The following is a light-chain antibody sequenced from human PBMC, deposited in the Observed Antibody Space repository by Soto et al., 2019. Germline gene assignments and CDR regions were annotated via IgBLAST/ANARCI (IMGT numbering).Light chain of an antibody. Sequence: IQMTQSPSSLSASVGDRVTITCRASQGITHYLGWYQQKPGKATKRLIFDVSTLQSGVPSRFSGSGSGTEFTLTIRNLQPEDFATYYCLQHESYPRAFGQGTKLEL. CDR1: QGITHY. V-gene: IGKV1-17*02. CDR2: DVS. CDR3: LQHESYPRA. J-gene: IGKJ2*01.